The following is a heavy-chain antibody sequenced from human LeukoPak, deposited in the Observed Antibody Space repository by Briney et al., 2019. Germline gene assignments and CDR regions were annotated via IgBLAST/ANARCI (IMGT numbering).Heavy chain of an antibody. J-gene: IGHJ4*02. CDR1: GGTFRSYA. CDR3: AREERSGYLIDY. D-gene: IGHD3-22*01. CDR2: ISAYNGNT. V-gene: IGHV1-18*01. Sequence: ASVKVSCKASGGTFRSYAISWVRQAPGQGLEWMGWISAYNGNTNYAQKLQGRVTITTDTSTSTAYMELRSLRSDDTAVYYCAREERSGYLIDYWGQGTLVTVPS.